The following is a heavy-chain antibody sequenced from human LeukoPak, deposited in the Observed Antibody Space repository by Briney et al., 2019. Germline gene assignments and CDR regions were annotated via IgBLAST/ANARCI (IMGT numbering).Heavy chain of an antibody. Sequence: GASVKVSCKASGDTFSSYAISWVRQATGQGLEWMGGINPIFGTANYAQKFQGRVTITADDSTSTAYMELSSLRSEDTAVYYCARVDDIVVVPAAMGVRSGAYYYYGMDVWGKGTTVTVSS. CDR1: GDTFSSYA. V-gene: IGHV1-69*01. D-gene: IGHD2-2*01. CDR3: ARVDDIVVVPAAMGVRSGAYYYYGMDV. CDR2: INPIFGTA. J-gene: IGHJ6*04.